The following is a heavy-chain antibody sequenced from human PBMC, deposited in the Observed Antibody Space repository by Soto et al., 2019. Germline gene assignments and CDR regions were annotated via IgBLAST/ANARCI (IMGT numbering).Heavy chain of an antibody. CDR2: ISYDGSNK. V-gene: IGHV3-30-3*01. Sequence: QVQLVESGGGVVQPGRSLRLSCAPSGFTFSNYAMHWVRQAPGKGLEWVAVISYDGSNKYYADSVKGRFTISRDNSKNTLYLQRNSLRDEDTAVYNCARDKRDLRFWEWSYDLDYRGQGTLDADS. CDR3: ARDKRDLRFWEWSYDLDY. D-gene: IGHD3-3*01. J-gene: IGHJ4*02. CDR1: GFTFSNYA.